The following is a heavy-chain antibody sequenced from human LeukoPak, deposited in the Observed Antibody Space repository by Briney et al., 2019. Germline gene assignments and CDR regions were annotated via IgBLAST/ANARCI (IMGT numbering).Heavy chain of an antibody. CDR2: ISGSGGST. J-gene: IGHJ6*02. CDR3: AKYSSSWSSYYYYGMDV. D-gene: IGHD6-13*01. CDR1: GFTFSSYA. V-gene: IGHV3-23*01. Sequence: PGGSLRLSCAASGFTFSSYAMSWVRQAPGKGLEWVSAISGSGGSTYYADSVKGRFTNSRDNSKNTLYLQMNSLRAEDTAVYYCAKYSSSWSSYYYYGMDVWGQGTTVTVSS.